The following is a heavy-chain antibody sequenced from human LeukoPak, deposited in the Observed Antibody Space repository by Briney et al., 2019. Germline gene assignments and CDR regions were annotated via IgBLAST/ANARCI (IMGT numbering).Heavy chain of an antibody. V-gene: IGHV3-7*01. CDR3: ARTNLTPRYCSGGSCYYDY. CDR2: IKQDGSEK. J-gene: IGHJ4*02. D-gene: IGHD2-15*01. CDR1: GFTFSSYW. Sequence: GGSLRLSCAAPGFTFSSYWMSWVRQAPGKGLEWVANIKQDGSEKYYVDSVKGRFTISRDNAKNSLYLQMNSLRAEDTAVYYCARTNLTPRYCSGGSCYYDYWGQGTLVTVSS.